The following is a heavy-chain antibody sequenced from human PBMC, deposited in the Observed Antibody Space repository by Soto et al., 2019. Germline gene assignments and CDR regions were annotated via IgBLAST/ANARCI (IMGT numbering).Heavy chain of an antibody. V-gene: IGHV4-34*01. Sequence: PSETLSLTCAVYGGSFSDYYWSWIRQPPGKGLEWIGEINHSGSTNYNPSLKSRVTMSVDTSKNQFSLKLSSVTAADTAVYSCARGGRDTPRFDSWGRGTLVTVSS. D-gene: IGHD2-15*01. CDR3: ARGGRDTPRFDS. J-gene: IGHJ4*02. CDR1: GGSFSDYY. CDR2: INHSGST.